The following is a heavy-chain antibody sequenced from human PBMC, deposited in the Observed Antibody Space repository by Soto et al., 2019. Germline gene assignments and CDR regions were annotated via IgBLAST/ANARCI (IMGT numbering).Heavy chain of an antibody. V-gene: IGHV1-18*01. Sequence: ASVKVSCKASGYTFTSYGISWVRQAPGQGLEWMGWINAYNGNTYYAEKFQGRVTLTTDTVTSTVYMELTSLTSEDTAVYYCARDQSGIGWYVDWFDLWAQRTLVTVSS. CDR2: INAYNGNT. J-gene: IGHJ5*02. CDR1: GYTFTSYG. D-gene: IGHD6-19*01. CDR3: ARDQSGIGWYVDWFDL.